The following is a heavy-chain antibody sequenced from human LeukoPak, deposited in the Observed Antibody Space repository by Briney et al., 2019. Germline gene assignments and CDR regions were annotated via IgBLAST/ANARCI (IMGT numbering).Heavy chain of an antibody. D-gene: IGHD3-9*01. CDR2: ISSSGSTI. CDR1: GFTFSSYE. CDR3: ARRPAYYDILTADW. Sequence: GGSLRLSCAASGFTFSSYEMNWVRQAPGKGLEWVSYISSSGSTIYYADSVKGRFTISGDNAKNSLYLQMNSLRAEDTAVYYCARRPAYYDILTADWWGQGTLVTVSS. V-gene: IGHV3-48*03. J-gene: IGHJ4*02.